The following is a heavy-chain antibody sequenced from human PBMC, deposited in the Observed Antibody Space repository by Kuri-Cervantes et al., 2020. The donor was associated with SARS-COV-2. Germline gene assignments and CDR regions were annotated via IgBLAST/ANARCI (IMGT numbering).Heavy chain of an antibody. D-gene: IGHD3-3*01. CDR2: IRYDGSNK. Sequence: LTCAASGFTFSNSGMHWVRQAPGKGLGWVAFIRYDGSNKYYADSVKGRFTISRDNSKNTLYLQMNSLRAEDTAVYYCARSTRITIFVDYWGQGTLVTVSS. J-gene: IGHJ4*01. CDR1: GFTFSNSG. V-gene: IGHV3-30*02. CDR3: ARSTRITIFVDY.